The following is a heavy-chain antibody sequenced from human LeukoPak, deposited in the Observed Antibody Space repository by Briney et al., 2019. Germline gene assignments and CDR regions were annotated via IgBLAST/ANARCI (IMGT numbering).Heavy chain of an antibody. Sequence: PGGSLRLFCSASGFTFSHYAMHWVRQAPGKGLEWVAVMSNDGNYYADSEKGRFTISRDNSKNTLYLQMNSLRPEDTAVYYCARDGGGGGSYPDYWGQGTLVTVSS. V-gene: IGHV3-30*04. CDR2: MSNDGN. CDR3: ARDGGGGGSYPDY. J-gene: IGHJ4*02. D-gene: IGHD1-26*01. CDR1: GFTFSHYA.